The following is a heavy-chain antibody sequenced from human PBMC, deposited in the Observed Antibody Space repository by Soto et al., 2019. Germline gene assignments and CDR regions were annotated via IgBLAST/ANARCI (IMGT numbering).Heavy chain of an antibody. CDR3: ASSYSNYALIDYYYYGMDV. D-gene: IGHD4-4*01. V-gene: IGHV1-3*01. J-gene: IGHJ6*02. Sequence: ASVKVSCKASGDTFTTYALHWVRQAPGQQGQRLEWLGRITAGNGKTTYSQKFQGRVTITRDTSASTAYMELSSLRSEDTAVYYCASSYSNYALIDYYYYGMDVWGQGTTVTVSS. CDR1: GDTFTTYA. CDR2: ITAGNGKT.